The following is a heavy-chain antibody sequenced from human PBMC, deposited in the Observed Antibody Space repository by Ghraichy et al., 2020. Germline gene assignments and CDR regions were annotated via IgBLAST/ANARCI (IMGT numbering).Heavy chain of an antibody. V-gene: IGHV3-23*01. CDR3: AKDFLMVRGVIGDY. J-gene: IGHJ4*02. D-gene: IGHD3-10*01. CDR1: GFTFSSSA. CDR2: ISGSGGST. Sequence: GGSLRLSCAASGFTFSSSAMSWVRQAPGQGLEWVSAISGSGGSTYYADSVKGRFTISRDNSKNTLYLQMNSLRAEDTAVYYCAKDFLMVRGVIGDYWGQGTLVTVSS.